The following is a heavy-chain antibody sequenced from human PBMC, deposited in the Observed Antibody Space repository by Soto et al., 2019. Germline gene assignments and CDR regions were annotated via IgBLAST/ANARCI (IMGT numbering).Heavy chain of an antibody. CDR2: ISSSSSDI. CDR1: GFTFSDYY. J-gene: IGHJ3*02. V-gene: IGHV3-21*01. Sequence: PGGSLRLSCAASGFTFSDYYINWVRQAPGKGLEWVSSISSSSSDIYYADSVKGRFTVSRDNAKNSLSLQMNSLRAEDTAVYYCAREIRYCGGGSCYTVGAFDIWGQGTMVTVSS. CDR3: AREIRYCGGGSCYTVGAFDI. D-gene: IGHD2-15*01.